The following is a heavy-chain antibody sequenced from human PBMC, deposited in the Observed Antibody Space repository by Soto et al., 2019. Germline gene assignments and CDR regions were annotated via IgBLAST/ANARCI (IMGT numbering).Heavy chain of an antibody. CDR3: ARDRYLLGFDY. J-gene: IGHJ4*02. CDR2: IYYSGST. Sequence: SETLSLTCTVSGGSVSSGSYYWSWIRQPPGKGLEWIGYIYYSGSTNYNPSLKSRVTISVDTSKNQFSLKLSSVTAADTAVYYCARDRYLLGFDYWGQGTLVTVSS. CDR1: GGSVSSGSYY. D-gene: IGHD2-2*02. V-gene: IGHV4-61*01.